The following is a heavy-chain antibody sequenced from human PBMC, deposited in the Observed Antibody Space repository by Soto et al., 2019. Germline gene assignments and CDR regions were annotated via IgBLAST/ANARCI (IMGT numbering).Heavy chain of an antibody. V-gene: IGHV3-66*01. J-gene: IGHJ1*01. CDR3: ARDMVRGLYPEYVQH. Sequence: EVQLVESGGGLVQPGGSLRLSCAASGFTVSSNYMSWVRQAPGKGLEWVSVIYAGGSTYYADSVKGRFTISRDNSKNTLYLQMNSLRAEDTAVYYCARDMVRGLYPEYVQHWCKGTLVSVSS. CDR2: IYAGGST. CDR1: GFTVSSNY. D-gene: IGHD3-10*01.